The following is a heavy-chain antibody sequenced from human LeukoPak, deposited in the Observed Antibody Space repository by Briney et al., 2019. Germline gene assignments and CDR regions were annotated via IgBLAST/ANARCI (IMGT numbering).Heavy chain of an antibody. Sequence: SETLSLTCTVSGGSISSSSYYWGWIRQPPGKGLEWIGYIYYSGSTNYNPSLKSRVTISVDTSKNQFSLKLSSVTAADTAVYYCARVPVFVDPVYYFDYWGQGTLVTVSS. CDR3: ARVPVFVDPVYYFDY. CDR1: GGSISSSSYY. D-gene: IGHD2-21*01. CDR2: IYYSGST. V-gene: IGHV4-61*05. J-gene: IGHJ4*02.